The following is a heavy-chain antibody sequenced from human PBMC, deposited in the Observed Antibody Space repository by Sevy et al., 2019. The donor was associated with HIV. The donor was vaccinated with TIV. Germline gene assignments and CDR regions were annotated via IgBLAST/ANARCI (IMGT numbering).Heavy chain of an antibody. J-gene: IGHJ6*02. Sequence: LGGSLRLSCAASGFTFSDYYMSWIRQAPGKGLEWVSYISSSGSTIYYGDSVKGRFTISRDNAKNSLYLQMNSLRAEDTAVYYCARDIHWQWLVRSNGMDVWGQGTTVTVSS. D-gene: IGHD6-19*01. V-gene: IGHV3-11*01. CDR3: ARDIHWQWLVRSNGMDV. CDR2: ISSSGSTI. CDR1: GFTFSDYY.